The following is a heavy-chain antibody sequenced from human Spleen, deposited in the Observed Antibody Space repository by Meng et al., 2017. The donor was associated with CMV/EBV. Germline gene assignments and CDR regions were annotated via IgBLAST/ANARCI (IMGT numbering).Heavy chain of an antibody. V-gene: IGHV1-18*01. J-gene: IGHJ4*02. Sequence: CKASGYSFTSYGIYWVRQAPGQGLEWMGWISPNNGNTKYAQKFQDRVTMTTDTSTSTAYMELRSLRSDDTAMFYCARFRHGAGTAYWGQGTLVTVSS. CDR2: ISPNNGNT. CDR1: GYSFTSYG. D-gene: IGHD6-13*01. CDR3: ARFRHGAGTAY.